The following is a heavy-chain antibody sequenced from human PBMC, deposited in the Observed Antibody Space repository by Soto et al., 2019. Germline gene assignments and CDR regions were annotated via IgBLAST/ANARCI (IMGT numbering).Heavy chain of an antibody. Sequence: ASETLSLTCAVYGGSFSGYYWSWIRQPPGKGLEWIGEINHSGSTNYNPSLKSRVTISVDTSKNQFSLKLSSVTAADTAVYYCARGNYYYGGFDPWGQGTLVTVSS. V-gene: IGHV4-34*01. D-gene: IGHD3-10*01. CDR2: INHSGST. CDR3: ARGNYYYGGFDP. CDR1: GGSFSGYY. J-gene: IGHJ5*02.